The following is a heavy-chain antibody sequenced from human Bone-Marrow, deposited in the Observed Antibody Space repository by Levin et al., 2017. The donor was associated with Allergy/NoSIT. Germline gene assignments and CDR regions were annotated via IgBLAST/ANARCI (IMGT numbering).Heavy chain of an antibody. D-gene: IGHD3-10*01. CDR2: LSGSGGTT. CDR1: GFTFSSYG. J-gene: IGHJ6*02. CDR3: AKDRGVAAGGSNYYYGMDV. V-gene: IGHV3-23*01. Sequence: GGSLRLSCAASGFTFSSYGMNWVRQAPGKGLEWVLGLSGSGGTTYYGDSVKGRFSISRDNSRGTVFLHMNSLRLEDTAVYYCAKDRGVAAGGSNYYYGMDVWGQGTTVTVSS.